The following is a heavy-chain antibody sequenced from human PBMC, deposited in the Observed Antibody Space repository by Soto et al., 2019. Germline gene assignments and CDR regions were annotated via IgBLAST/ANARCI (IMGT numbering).Heavy chain of an antibody. D-gene: IGHD3-22*01. CDR2: ISYDGSNK. J-gene: IGHJ6*02. CDR3: ARDYYDSSGYFPTYYYGMDV. Sequence: QVQLVESGGGVVQPGRSLRLSCAASGFTFSSYAMHWVRQAPGKGLEWVAVISYDGSNKYYADSVKGRFTISRDNSKNTRYLQMNSLRAEDTAVYYCARDYYDSSGYFPTYYYGMDVWGQGTTVTVSS. CDR1: GFTFSSYA. V-gene: IGHV3-30-3*01.